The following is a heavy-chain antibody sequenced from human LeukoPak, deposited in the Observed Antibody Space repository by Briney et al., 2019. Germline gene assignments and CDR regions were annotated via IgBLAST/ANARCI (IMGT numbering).Heavy chain of an antibody. V-gene: IGHV3-21*01. Sequence: PGGSLRLSCAASGFTFSSYGMNWVRQAPGKGLEWVSSISSSSTYIYYADSVKGRFTISRDNAKNSLYLQMNSLRAEDTAVYYCARGPLNAFDIWGQGTMVTVSS. J-gene: IGHJ3*02. CDR3: ARGPLNAFDI. CDR1: GFTFSSYG. CDR2: ISSSSTYI.